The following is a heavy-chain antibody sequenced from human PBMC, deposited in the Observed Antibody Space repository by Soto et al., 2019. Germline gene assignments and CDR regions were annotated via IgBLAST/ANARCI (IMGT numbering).Heavy chain of an antibody. V-gene: IGHV3-23*01. CDR2: ISGSGGST. Sequence: EVQLLESGGGLVQPGGSLRLSCAASGLTFSSNTLSWVRQAPGKGLEWVSSISGSGGSTYYADSVRGRFTISRDNSKNTLYLQMDSLRAEDTALYYWAKASSGYWGQGTLVTVSS. J-gene: IGHJ4*02. CDR1: GLTFSSNT. D-gene: IGHD3-10*01. CDR3: AKASSGY.